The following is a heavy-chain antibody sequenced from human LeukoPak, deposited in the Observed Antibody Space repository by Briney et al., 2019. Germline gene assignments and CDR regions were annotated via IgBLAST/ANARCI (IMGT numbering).Heavy chain of an antibody. V-gene: IGHV3-7*03. Sequence: GGSLRLSCAVSGFTFSGFWMSWSRQAPGKGLEWVASINSDGSEGYYADVVKGRFTISRDNAKNSLYLQINSLRAEDTAVYYCARSSYSSSSGVWGQGTMVTVSS. CDR2: INSDGSEG. J-gene: IGHJ3*01. CDR3: ARSSYSSSSGV. CDR1: GFTFSGFW. D-gene: IGHD6-6*01.